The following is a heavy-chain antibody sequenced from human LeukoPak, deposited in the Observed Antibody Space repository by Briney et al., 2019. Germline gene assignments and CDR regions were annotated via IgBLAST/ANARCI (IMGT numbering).Heavy chain of an antibody. J-gene: IGHJ4*02. Sequence: SETLSLTCAVYGGSFSGYYWSWIRQPPGKGLEWIGEINHSGSTNYNPSLKSRVTISVDTSKNQFSLKLSSVTAADTAVYYCARLATYGDFSDWGQGTLVTVSS. CDR1: GGSFSGYY. D-gene: IGHD4-17*01. CDR3: ARLATYGDFSD. V-gene: IGHV4-34*01. CDR2: INHSGST.